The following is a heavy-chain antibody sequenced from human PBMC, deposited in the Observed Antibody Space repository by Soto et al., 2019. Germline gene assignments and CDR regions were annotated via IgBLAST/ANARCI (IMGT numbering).Heavy chain of an antibody. J-gene: IGHJ4*02. CDR1: SGSISSSNW. D-gene: IGHD6-19*01. V-gene: IGHV4-4*02. Sequence: SETLSLTCAVSSGSISSSNWWSWVRQPPGKGLEWIGEIYHSGSTNYNPSLKSRVTISVDKSKNQFSLKLSSVTAADTAVYYCARASGYSSGTVGYWGQGTLVTVSS. CDR3: ARASGYSSGTVGY. CDR2: IYHSGST.